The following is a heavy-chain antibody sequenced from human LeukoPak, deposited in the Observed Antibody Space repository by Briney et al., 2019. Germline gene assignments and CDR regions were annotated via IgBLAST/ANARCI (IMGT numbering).Heavy chain of an antibody. D-gene: IGHD1-26*01. Sequence: ASVKVSCKASGGTFSSYAISWVRQTPGQGLEWMGGIIPIFGTANYAQKFQGRVTITADESTSTAYMELSSLRSEDTAVYYCARAIVGATVGDDAFDIWGQGTMVTVSS. J-gene: IGHJ3*02. V-gene: IGHV1-69*13. CDR2: IIPIFGTA. CDR1: GGTFSSYA. CDR3: ARAIVGATVGDDAFDI.